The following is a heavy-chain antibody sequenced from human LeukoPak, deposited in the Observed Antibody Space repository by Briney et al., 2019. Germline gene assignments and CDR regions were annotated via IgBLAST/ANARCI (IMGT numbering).Heavy chain of an antibody. CDR1: GYSISSGYY. J-gene: IGHJ4*02. V-gene: IGHV4-38-2*02. D-gene: IGHD5-12*01. CDR3: ARGDIVATIYGY. CDR2: IHHSGST. Sequence: SETLSLTCTVSGYSISSGYYWGWIRQPPGKGLEWIGSIHHSGSTYYNPSLKSRVTISVDTSKNQFSLKLSSVTAADTAVYYCARGDIVATIYGYWGQGTLVTVSS.